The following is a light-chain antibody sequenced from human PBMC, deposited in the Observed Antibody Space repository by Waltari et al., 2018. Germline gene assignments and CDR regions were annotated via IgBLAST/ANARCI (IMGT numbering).Light chain of an antibody. V-gene: IGKV1-39*01. Sequence: DIQLTQSPSYLFASLGDRVTITCRASQSVSDYLNRYQQKPGKAPRRLICTESSLQSGVPSTFSGSGSGTEFTLTISSLQIEEFATYYCQQSYTTPYTFGQGTKLEIK. CDR1: QSVSDY. CDR2: TES. J-gene: IGKJ2*01. CDR3: QQSYTTPYT.